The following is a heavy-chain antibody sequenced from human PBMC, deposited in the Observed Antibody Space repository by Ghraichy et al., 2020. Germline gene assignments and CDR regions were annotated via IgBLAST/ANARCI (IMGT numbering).Heavy chain of an antibody. V-gene: IGHV3-23*01. CDR3: AKSDSSGYYQLPFDY. D-gene: IGHD3-22*01. Sequence: GGSLRLSCAASGFTFSSYAMSWVRQAPGKGLEWVSAISGSGGSTYYADSVKGRFTISRDNSKNTLYLQMNSLRAEDTAVYYCAKSDSSGYYQLPFDYWGQGTLVTVSS. CDR1: GFTFSSYA. CDR2: ISGSGGST. J-gene: IGHJ4*02.